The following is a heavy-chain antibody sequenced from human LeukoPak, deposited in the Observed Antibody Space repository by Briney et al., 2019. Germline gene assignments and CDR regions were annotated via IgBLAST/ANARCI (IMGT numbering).Heavy chain of an antibody. D-gene: IGHD2/OR15-2a*01. Sequence: GGSLRLSCAASGFIFSDYGMNWVRQAPGKGLEWVSCISTGSSTIYYADSVKGRFTISRDNAKYSLYLQMNSLRAEDTAVYYCARDTDFSIDYWGQGSLVTVSS. CDR2: ISTGSSTI. CDR3: ARDTDFSIDY. V-gene: IGHV3-48*01. J-gene: IGHJ4*02. CDR1: GFIFSDYG.